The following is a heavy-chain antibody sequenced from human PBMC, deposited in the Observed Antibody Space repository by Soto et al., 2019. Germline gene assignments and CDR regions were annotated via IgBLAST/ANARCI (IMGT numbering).Heavy chain of an antibody. J-gene: IGHJ4*02. Sequence: SETLSLTCTVSGGSVSSYYWSWIRQSPEKGLEWIGYIYYSGSTKYKPSLKSRVTISVDTSKNQFSLKLSSVTAADTAVYYCARHYNNWNYVGVPTFPSTEWWYFDYWGQGTLVTVSS. CDR1: GGSVSSYY. CDR2: IYYSGST. CDR3: ARHYNNWNYVGVPTFPSTEWWYFDY. D-gene: IGHD1-7*01. V-gene: IGHV4-59*08.